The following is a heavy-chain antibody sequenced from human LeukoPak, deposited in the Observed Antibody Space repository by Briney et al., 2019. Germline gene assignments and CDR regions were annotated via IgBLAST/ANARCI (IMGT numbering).Heavy chain of an antibody. CDR3: ARVVVGATGPFDY. CDR2: INAGNGNT. Sequence: EASVKVSCKASEYTFTSYAMHWVRQAPGQRLEWMGWINAGNGNTKYSQKFQGRVTITRDTSASTAYMELSSLRSEDTAVYYCARVVVGATGPFDYWGQGTLVTVSS. D-gene: IGHD1-26*01. J-gene: IGHJ4*02. V-gene: IGHV1-3*01. CDR1: EYTFTSYA.